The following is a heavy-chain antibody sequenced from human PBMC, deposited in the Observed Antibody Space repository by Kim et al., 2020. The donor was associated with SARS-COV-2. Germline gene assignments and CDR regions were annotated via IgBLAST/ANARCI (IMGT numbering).Heavy chain of an antibody. D-gene: IGHD3-22*01. CDR1: GFTFSSYG. CDR2: ISYDGSNK. V-gene: IGHV3-33*05. Sequence: GGSLRLSCAASGFTFSSYGMHWVRQAPGKGLEWVAVISYDGSNKYYADSVKGRFTISRDNSKNTLYLQMNSLRAEDTAVYYCAREGDLVVVITHFDYWGQGTLVTVSS. J-gene: IGHJ4*02. CDR3: AREGDLVVVITHFDY.